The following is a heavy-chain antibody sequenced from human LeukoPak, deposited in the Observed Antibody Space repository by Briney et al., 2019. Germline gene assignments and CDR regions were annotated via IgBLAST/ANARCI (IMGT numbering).Heavy chain of an antibody. CDR3: ATAYCSGGSCHPYYFDF. D-gene: IGHD2-15*01. CDR2: IYSGGST. V-gene: IGHV3-53*01. Sequence: PGGSLRLSCAASGFTVSSNYMSWVRQAPGKGLEWVSVIYSGGSTYYADSVKGRFTISRDNSENTLYLHLNNLRAEDAALYYCATAYCSGGSCHPYYFDFWGQGTPVTVSS. J-gene: IGHJ4*02. CDR1: GFTVSSNY.